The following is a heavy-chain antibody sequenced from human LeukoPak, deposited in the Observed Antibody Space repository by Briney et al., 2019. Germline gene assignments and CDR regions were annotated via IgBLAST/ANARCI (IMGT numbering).Heavy chain of an antibody. CDR3: ASAEPRGSNWYPY. CDR1: GGSITGYY. J-gene: IGHJ4*02. D-gene: IGHD6-13*01. CDR2: IYHSGST. Sequence: TSETLSLTCTVSGGSITGYYWSWIRQPPGKGLEWIGEIYHSGSTNYNPSLKSRVTISVDKSNNQFSLKLSSVTAADTAVYYCASAEPRGSNWYPYWGQGTLVTVSS. V-gene: IGHV4-59*12.